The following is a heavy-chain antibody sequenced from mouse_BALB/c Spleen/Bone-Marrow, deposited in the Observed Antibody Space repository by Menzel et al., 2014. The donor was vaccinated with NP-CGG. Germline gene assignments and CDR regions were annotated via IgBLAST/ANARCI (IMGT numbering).Heavy chain of an antibody. Sequence: SGPELVKPGALVKISCKASGYTFTSYDINWVKQRPGQGLEWIGWIYPGDGSTNYNEKFKGKATLTADKSSSTAYMQLSSLTSENSAVYFCTRGGYGNYVGYGMDYWGQGTPVTVSS. J-gene: IGHJ4*01. CDR1: GYTFTSYD. CDR3: TRGGYGNYVGYGMDY. CDR2: IYPGDGST. V-gene: IGHV1S33*01. D-gene: IGHD2-1*01.